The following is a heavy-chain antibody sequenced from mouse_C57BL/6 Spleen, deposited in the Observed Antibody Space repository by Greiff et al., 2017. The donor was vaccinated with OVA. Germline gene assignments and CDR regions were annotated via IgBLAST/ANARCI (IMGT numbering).Heavy chain of an antibody. V-gene: IGHV1-54*01. Sequence: VQLQQSGAELVRPGTSVKVSCKASGYAFTNYLIEWVKQRPGQGLEWIGVINPGSGGTNYNEKFKGKATLTADKSSSTAYMQLSSLTSEDSAVYFCARSGGNYEYFDVWGTGTTVTVSS. CDR1: GYAFTNYL. J-gene: IGHJ1*03. CDR2: INPGSGGT. D-gene: IGHD2-1*01. CDR3: ARSGGNYEYFDV.